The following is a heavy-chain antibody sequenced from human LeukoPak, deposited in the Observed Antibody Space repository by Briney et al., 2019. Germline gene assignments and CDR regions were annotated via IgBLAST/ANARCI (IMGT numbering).Heavy chain of an antibody. CDR2: IYYSGST. V-gene: IGHV4-59*08. CDR3: ARSGGSYYLYYFDY. Sequence: SETLSLTCTVSGDPISSYYWSWIRQPPGKGLEWIGYIYYSGSTNYSPSLKSRVTISVDTSKNQFSLKLSSVTAADTAVYYCARSGGSYYLYYFDYWGQGTLVTVSS. J-gene: IGHJ4*02. CDR1: GDPISSYY. D-gene: IGHD1-26*01.